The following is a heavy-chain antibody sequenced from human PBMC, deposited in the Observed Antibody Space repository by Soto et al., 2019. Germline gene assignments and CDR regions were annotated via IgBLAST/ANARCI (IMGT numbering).Heavy chain of an antibody. J-gene: IGHJ6*02. CDR3: ARDGGNYYYGMDV. D-gene: IGHD3-16*01. CDR1: GFTFSSYW. V-gene: IGHV3-74*01. CDR2: INCDGSST. Sequence: EVQLVESGGGLVQPGGSLRLSCAASGFTFSSYWMHWVRQAPGKGLVWVSRINCDGSSTSYADSVKGRFTISRDNAKNTLYLQMNSLRAEDTAVYYCARDGGNYYYGMDVWGQGTTVTVSS.